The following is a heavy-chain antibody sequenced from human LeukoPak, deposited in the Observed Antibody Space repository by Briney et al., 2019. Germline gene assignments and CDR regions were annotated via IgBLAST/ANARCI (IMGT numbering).Heavy chain of an antibody. V-gene: IGHV4-34*01. J-gene: IGHJ5*02. CDR3: ARGHRKSGKLLSIVGATYNWFDP. Sequence: PSETLSLTCAVYGGSLSGYYWSWIRQPPGKGLEWIGEINHSGSTNYNPSLKSRVTISVDTSKNQFSLKLSSVTAADTAVYYCARGHRKSGKLLSIVGATYNWFDPWGQGTLVTVSS. CDR2: INHSGST. D-gene: IGHD1-26*01. CDR1: GGSLSGYY.